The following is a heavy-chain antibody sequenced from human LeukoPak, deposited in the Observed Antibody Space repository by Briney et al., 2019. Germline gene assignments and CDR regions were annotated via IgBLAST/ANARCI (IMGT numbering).Heavy chain of an antibody. D-gene: IGHD2-21*02. J-gene: IGHJ4*02. CDR1: GFTFSSYA. Sequence: GGSLRLSCAASGFTFSSYAMHWVCQAPGKGLEWVAVISYDGSNKYYADSVKGRFTISRDNSRNTLYLQMNSLRADDTAVYYCAKDLDCTTYGYYFDYWGQGTLVTVSS. V-gene: IGHV3-30-3*01. CDR3: AKDLDCTTYGYYFDY. CDR2: ISYDGSNK.